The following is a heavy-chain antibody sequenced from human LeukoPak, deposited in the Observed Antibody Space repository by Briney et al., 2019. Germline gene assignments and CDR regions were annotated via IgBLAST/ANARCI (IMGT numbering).Heavy chain of an antibody. CDR1: GFTLSDYW. Sequence: PGGSLRLSCAASGFTLSDYWMIGVRQAPGKGREWVANIKQDGSQIYYVGSVTGRFTFSRDNAKRSLSLQMNTLRADDTAVYYCARGARFVTAWHGVWEYWGQGTLVTVSS. D-gene: IGHD3-16*01. CDR2: IKQDGSQI. V-gene: IGHV3-7*05. J-gene: IGHJ4*02. CDR3: ARGARFVTAWHGVWEY.